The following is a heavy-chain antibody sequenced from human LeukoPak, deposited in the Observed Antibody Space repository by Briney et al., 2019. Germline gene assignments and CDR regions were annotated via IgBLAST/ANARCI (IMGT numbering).Heavy chain of an antibody. Sequence: GGSLRLSCAASGFTFSSYGMHWVRQAPGKGLEWVAFIRYDGSNKYYADSVKGRFTISRDNSKNTLYLQMNSLRAEDTAVYYCARDRRTVTSKAGDWFDPWGQGTLVTVSS. CDR2: IRYDGSNK. CDR1: GFTFSSYG. V-gene: IGHV3-30*02. D-gene: IGHD4-17*01. CDR3: ARDRRTVTSKAGDWFDP. J-gene: IGHJ5*02.